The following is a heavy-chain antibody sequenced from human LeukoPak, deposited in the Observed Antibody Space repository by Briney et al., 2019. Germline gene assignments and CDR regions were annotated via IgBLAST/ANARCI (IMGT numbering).Heavy chain of an antibody. CDR2: INPNSGGT. CDR1: GYTFTCYY. D-gene: IGHD2-2*01. Sequence: ASVQVSCKASGYTFTCYYMHWVRQAPGQGLEGMGWINPNSGGTNYAQKFQGRVTMTRDTSISTAYMELSRLRSDDTAVYYCARDRGSEYCSSTSSYHYDYYMDVWAKGATVTVSS. V-gene: IGHV1-2*02. J-gene: IGHJ6*03. CDR3: ARDRGSEYCSSTSSYHYDYYMDV.